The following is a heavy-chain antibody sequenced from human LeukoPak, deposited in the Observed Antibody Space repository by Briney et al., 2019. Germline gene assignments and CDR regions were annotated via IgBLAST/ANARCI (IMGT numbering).Heavy chain of an antibody. Sequence: SETLSLTCTVSGVSISSYYWSWIRQPPGKGLEWIGYIYYSGSTSYNPSLKSRVTISVDTSKNQFSLKLSSVTAADTAVYYCARLRFLPWFDPWGQGTLVTVSS. V-gene: IGHV4-59*01. CDR3: ARLRFLPWFDP. CDR1: GVSISSYY. J-gene: IGHJ5*02. CDR2: IYYSGST. D-gene: IGHD3-3*01.